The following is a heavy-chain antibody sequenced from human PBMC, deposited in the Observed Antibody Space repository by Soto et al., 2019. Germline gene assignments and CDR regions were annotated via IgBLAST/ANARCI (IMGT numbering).Heavy chain of an antibody. CDR3: EAHYSDSSGYFNFDY. V-gene: IGHV1-69*12. J-gene: IGHJ4*02. CDR1: GGTFSSYA. CDR2: IIPIFGTA. D-gene: IGHD3-22*01. Sequence: QVQLVQSGAEVKKPGSSVKVSCKASGGTFSSYAISWVRQAPGQGLEWMGGIIPIFGTANYAQKFQGRVTSTADESTSTAYMELSSLRSEDTAVYYCEAHYSDSSGYFNFDYWGQGTLVTVSS.